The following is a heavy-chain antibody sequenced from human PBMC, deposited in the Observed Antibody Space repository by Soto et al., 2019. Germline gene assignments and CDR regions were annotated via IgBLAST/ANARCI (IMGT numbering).Heavy chain of an antibody. CDR3: ARQTYDILTGFSVDV. CDR2: IYHSGST. V-gene: IGHV4-4*02. Sequence: SETLSLTCAVSGGSISSSNWWSWVRQPPGKGLEWIGEIYHSGSTNYNPSLKSRVTISVDKSKNQFSLKLSSVTAADTAVYYCARQTYDILTGFSVDVWGQGTTVTSP. J-gene: IGHJ6*02. CDR1: GGSISSSNW. D-gene: IGHD3-9*01.